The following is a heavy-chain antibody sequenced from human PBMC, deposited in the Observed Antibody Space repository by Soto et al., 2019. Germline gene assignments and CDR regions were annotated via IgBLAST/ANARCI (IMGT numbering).Heavy chain of an antibody. V-gene: IGHV3-74*01. Sequence: GGSLRLSCAASGFTFSMYWMHWVRQVPGKGPEWVSRINDDGISTNYADSVKGRFTISRDNAKNTLYLQMNALRVEDTTVYYCTRGPRSTSTGTGAFWGQGTLVTVSS. CDR1: GFTFSMYW. J-gene: IGHJ4*02. CDR3: TRGPRSTSTGTGAF. D-gene: IGHD1-1*01. CDR2: INDDGIST.